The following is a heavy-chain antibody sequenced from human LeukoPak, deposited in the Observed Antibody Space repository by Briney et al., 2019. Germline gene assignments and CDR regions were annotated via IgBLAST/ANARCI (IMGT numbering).Heavy chain of an antibody. CDR1: GGTFSSYA. V-gene: IGHV1-69*13. CDR2: IIPIFGTA. J-gene: IGHJ5*02. D-gene: IGHD3-16*01. CDR3: ARVLGEWLENWFDP. Sequence: SVKVSCKASGGTFSSYAISWVRQAPGQGLEWMGGIIPIFGTANYAQKFQGRVMITADESTSTAYMELSSLRSEDTAVYYCARVLGEWLENWFDPWGQGTLVTVSS.